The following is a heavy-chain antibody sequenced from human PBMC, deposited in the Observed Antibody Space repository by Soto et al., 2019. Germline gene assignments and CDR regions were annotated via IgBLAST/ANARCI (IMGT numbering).Heavy chain of an antibody. CDR1: GGSISSYY. CDR2: IYYSGST. CDR3: ARPTYNSGSPFDY. J-gene: IGHJ4*02. V-gene: IGHV4-59*01. Sequence: LSLTCTVSGGSISSYYWSWIRQPPGKGLEWIGYIYYSGSTNYNPSLKSRVTISVDTSKNQFSLKLSSVTAADTAVYYCARPTYNSGSPFDYWGQGTLVTVSS. D-gene: IGHD1-20*01.